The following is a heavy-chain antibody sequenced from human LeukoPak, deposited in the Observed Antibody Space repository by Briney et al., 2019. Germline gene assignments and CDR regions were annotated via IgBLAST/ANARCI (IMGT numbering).Heavy chain of an antibody. CDR1: GFTFSGSA. D-gene: IGHD6-19*01. J-gene: IGHJ3*02. Sequence: PGGSLKLSCAASGFTFSGSAMHWVRQASGKGLEWVGRIRSKANSYATAYAASVKGRFTISRDDSKNTAYLQMNSLKTEDTAVYYCARYGLAAFDIWGQGTMVTVSS. V-gene: IGHV3-73*01. CDR2: IRSKANSYAT. CDR3: ARYGLAAFDI.